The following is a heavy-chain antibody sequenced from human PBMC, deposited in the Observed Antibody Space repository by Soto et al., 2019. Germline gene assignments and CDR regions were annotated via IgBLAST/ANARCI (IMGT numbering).Heavy chain of an antibody. V-gene: IGHV4-59*01. CDR2: IYYSGST. Sequence: QVQLQESGPGLVKPSETLSLTCTGSGGSISSYYWSWIRQPPGKGLEWIGYIYYSGSTNYNPSLKSRVTISVDTSKNQFSLKLSSVTAADTAVYYCARGGPGIAVAGTWWYFDLWGRGTLVTVSS. D-gene: IGHD6-19*01. CDR3: ARGGPGIAVAGTWWYFDL. J-gene: IGHJ2*01. CDR1: GGSISSYY.